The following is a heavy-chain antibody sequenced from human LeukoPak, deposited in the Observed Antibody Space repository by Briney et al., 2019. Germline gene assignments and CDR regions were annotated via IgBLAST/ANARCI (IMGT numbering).Heavy chain of an antibody. D-gene: IGHD3-10*01. CDR3: ARTHYGSGSHNWFDP. CDR1: GGSVSSGSYY. CDR2: IYYGGST. J-gene: IGHJ5*02. V-gene: IGHV4-61*01. Sequence: KPSETPSLTCTVSGGSVSSGSYYWSWIRQPPGKGLGWIGYIYYGGSTNYNPYLKSRVTISVDTSKNQFSLKLSSVTAADTAVYYCARTHYGSGSHNWFDPWGQGTLVTVSS.